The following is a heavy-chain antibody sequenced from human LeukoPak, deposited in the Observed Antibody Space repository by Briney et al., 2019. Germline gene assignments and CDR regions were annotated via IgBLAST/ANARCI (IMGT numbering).Heavy chain of an antibody. Sequence: GGSLRLSCAASGFTFSTYSMDWVRQAPGKGLEWVSSITSPVGHIYYADSLRGRITISRDNARSSLYLQMNSLRAEDTAVYYCATDGRSSGWYGFDYWGQGTLVTVSS. V-gene: IGHV3-21*01. D-gene: IGHD6-19*01. CDR1: GFTFSTYS. J-gene: IGHJ4*02. CDR2: ITSPVGHI. CDR3: ATDGRSSGWYGFDY.